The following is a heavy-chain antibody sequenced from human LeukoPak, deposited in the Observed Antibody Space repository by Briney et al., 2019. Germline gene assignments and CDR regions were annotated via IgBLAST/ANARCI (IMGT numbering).Heavy chain of an antibody. J-gene: IGHJ4*02. Sequence: GGSLRLSCAASGLTFSTYWMSWVRQAPGKGLEWVANIEQDGSEKYYVDSVKGRFTISRDNAKNSLYLQMNSLRAEDTAVYYCARARSGWYVEDYFDYWGQGTLVTVSS. CDR3: ARARSGWYVEDYFDY. D-gene: IGHD6-19*01. CDR1: GLTFSTYW. CDR2: IEQDGSEK. V-gene: IGHV3-7*01.